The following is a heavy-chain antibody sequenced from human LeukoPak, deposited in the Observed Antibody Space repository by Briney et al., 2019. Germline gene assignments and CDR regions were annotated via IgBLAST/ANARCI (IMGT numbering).Heavy chain of an antibody. Sequence: SETLSLTCAVSGGSISSSNWWSWVRQPPGKGLEWIGEIYHSGSTNYNPSLKSRVTISVDKSKNQFSLKLSSVTAADTAVYYCAREMVYSGSFGWFDPWGQGTLVTVSS. J-gene: IGHJ5*02. V-gene: IGHV4-4*02. CDR3: AREMVYSGSFGWFDP. D-gene: IGHD1-26*01. CDR2: IYHSGST. CDR1: GGSISSSNW.